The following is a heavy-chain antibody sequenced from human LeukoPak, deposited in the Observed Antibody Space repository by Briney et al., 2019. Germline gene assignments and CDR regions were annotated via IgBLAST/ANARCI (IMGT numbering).Heavy chain of an antibody. CDR3: ARDQYSSGWLP. Sequence: SETLSLTCAVYGGSFSGFYWSWIRQPPGKGLQWIGEINHSGSTNYNPSLKSRVTISVDTSKNQFSLKLSSVTAADTAVYYCARDQYSSGWLPWGQGTLVTVSS. J-gene: IGHJ5*02. CDR2: INHSGST. CDR1: GGSFSGFY. V-gene: IGHV4-34*01. D-gene: IGHD6-19*01.